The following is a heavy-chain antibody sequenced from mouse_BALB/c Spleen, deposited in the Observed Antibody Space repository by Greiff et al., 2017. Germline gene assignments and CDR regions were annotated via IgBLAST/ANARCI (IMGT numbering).Heavy chain of an antibody. CDR3: ARGVRLRGSWYFDY. Sequence: VQLVESGPGLVAPSQSLSITCTVSGFSLTSYGVHWVRQPPGKGLEWLGVIWAGGSTNYNSALMSRLSISKDNSKSQVFLKMNSLQTDDTAMYYCARGVRLRGSWYFDYWGQGTTLTVSS. V-gene: IGHV2-9*02. D-gene: IGHD1-2*01. CDR1: GFSLTSYG. J-gene: IGHJ2*01. CDR2: IWAGGST.